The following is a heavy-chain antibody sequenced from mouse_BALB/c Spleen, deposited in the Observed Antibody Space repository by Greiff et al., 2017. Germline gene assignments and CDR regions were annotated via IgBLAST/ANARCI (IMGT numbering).Heavy chain of an antibody. J-gene: IGHJ2*01. Sequence: VQLQQSGTVLARPGASVKMSCKASGYSFTSYWMHWVKQRPGQGLEWIGAIYPGNSDTSYNQKFKGKAKLTAVTSASTAYMELSSLTNEDSAVYYCTDGYYGGFDYWGQGTTLTVSS. V-gene: IGHV1-5*01. CDR2: IYPGNSDT. D-gene: IGHD2-3*01. CDR1: GYSFTSYW. CDR3: TDGYYGGFDY.